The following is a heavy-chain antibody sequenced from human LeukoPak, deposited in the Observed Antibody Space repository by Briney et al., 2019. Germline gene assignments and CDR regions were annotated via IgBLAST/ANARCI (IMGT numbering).Heavy chain of an antibody. V-gene: IGHV3-30*02. CDR2: IRYDGSNK. CDR3: AKDRYDSIYYFDY. CDR1: GFTFSSYG. Sequence: GGSLRLSCAASGFTFSSYGMHWVRQAPGKGLEWVAFIRYDGSNKYYADSVKGRFTVSRDNSKNTLYLQMNSLRAEDTAVYYCAKDRYDSIYYFDYWGQGTLVTVSS. J-gene: IGHJ4*02. D-gene: IGHD3-22*01.